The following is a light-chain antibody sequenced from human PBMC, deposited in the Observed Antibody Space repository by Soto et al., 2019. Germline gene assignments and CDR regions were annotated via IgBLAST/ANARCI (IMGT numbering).Light chain of an antibody. CDR3: CSYAGGHTSLL. CDR2: DVS. J-gene: IGLJ2*01. Sequence: QSALTQPRSVSGSPGQSVTISCTGTSSDVGGYNYVSWYQQHPGTVPKLMIYDVSNRPSGVPDRFSGSKSGNTASLTISGLQAEDEADYYCCSYAGGHTSLLFGGGPKLTVL. CDR1: SSDVGGYNY. V-gene: IGLV2-11*01.